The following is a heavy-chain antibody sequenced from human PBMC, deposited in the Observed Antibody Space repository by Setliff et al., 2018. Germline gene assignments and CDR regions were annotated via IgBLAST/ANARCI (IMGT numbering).Heavy chain of an antibody. Sequence: GASVKVSCKSSGDTSTTYAIHWVRQAPGQGLEWMGWINAGNGNIRYSQNFQGRVTITRDTSASTAYMGLSSLTSEDTAIYYCARGDVYSGSYYHFDYWGQGTLVTVSS. D-gene: IGHD1-26*01. CDR2: INAGNGNI. CDR3: ARGDVYSGSYYHFDY. V-gene: IGHV1-3*01. CDR1: GDTSTTYA. J-gene: IGHJ4*02.